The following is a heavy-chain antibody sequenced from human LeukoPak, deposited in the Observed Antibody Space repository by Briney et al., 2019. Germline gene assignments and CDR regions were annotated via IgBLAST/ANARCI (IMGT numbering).Heavy chain of an antibody. Sequence: PSETLSLTCTVSGGSISSYYWSWIRQPPGKGLEWIGYIYYSGSTNYNPSLKSRVTISVDTSKNQFSLKLSSVTAADTAVYYCARTSGSYSIWSDPWGQGTLVTVSS. V-gene: IGHV4-59*01. CDR1: GGSISSYY. CDR3: ARTSGSYSIWSDP. J-gene: IGHJ5*02. CDR2: IYYSGST. D-gene: IGHD1-26*01.